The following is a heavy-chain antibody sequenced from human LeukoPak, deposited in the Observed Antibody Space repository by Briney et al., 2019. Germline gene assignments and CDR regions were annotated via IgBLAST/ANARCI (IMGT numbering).Heavy chain of an antibody. CDR1: GYTFTVHY. CDR2: IKPDSGAT. CDR3: ARDHDYGLDY. V-gene: IGHV1-2*02. Sequence: ASVKVSCKASGYTFTVHYMHWLRQAPGQGLEWMGWIKPDSGATNFAQNFQGRVTMTSDTSINTAYMELSSLTSDDTAMYYCARDHDYGLDYWGQGTLVTVSA. D-gene: IGHD4/OR15-4a*01. J-gene: IGHJ4*02.